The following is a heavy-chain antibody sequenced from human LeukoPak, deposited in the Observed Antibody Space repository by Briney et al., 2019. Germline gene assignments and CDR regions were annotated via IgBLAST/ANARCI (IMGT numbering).Heavy chain of an antibody. D-gene: IGHD6-13*01. CDR1: GGSISSYY. V-gene: IGHV4-59*01. J-gene: IGHJ4*02. CDR3: ARARAAAVDY. CDR2: IYHSGST. Sequence: SETLSLACSVSGGSISSYYWSWIRQPPGKGLEWIGYIYHSGSTNYNPSLKSRVTISVDTSKNQFSLKLSSVTAADTAVYYCARARAAAVDYWGQGTLVTVSS.